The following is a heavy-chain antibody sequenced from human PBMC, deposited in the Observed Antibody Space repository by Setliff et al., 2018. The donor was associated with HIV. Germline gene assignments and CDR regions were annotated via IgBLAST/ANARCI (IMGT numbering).Heavy chain of an antibody. Sequence: TLSLTCTVSGASISSGSHYWTWIRQPAGKGLEWIGHMHTSGTLNYNPSLKSRATISRDTSKKQLSLWLRSVTAADTAVYYCARVHSSGWGEDYWGHGTRVTGSS. CDR2: MHTSGTL. V-gene: IGHV4-61*09. J-gene: IGHJ4*01. D-gene: IGHD6-19*01. CDR1: GASISSGSHY. CDR3: ARVHSSGWGEDY.